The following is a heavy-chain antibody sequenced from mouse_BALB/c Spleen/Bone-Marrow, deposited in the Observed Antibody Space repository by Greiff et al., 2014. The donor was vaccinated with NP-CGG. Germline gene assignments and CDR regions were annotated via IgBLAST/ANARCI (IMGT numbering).Heavy chain of an antibody. CDR1: GYTFTSYW. CDR2: IYPSDSYT. Sequence: QVQLQQSGAELVRPGASVKLSCKASGYTFTSYWINWVKQRPGQGLGWIGNIYPSDSYTNYNQKFKDKATLTVDKSSSTAYMQLSSPTSEDSAVYYCTRGDYYGSSSFAYWGQGTLVTVSA. V-gene: IGHV1-69*02. J-gene: IGHJ3*01. D-gene: IGHD1-1*01. CDR3: TRGDYYGSSSFAY.